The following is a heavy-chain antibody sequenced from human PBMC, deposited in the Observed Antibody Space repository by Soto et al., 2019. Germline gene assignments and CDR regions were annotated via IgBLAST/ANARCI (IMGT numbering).Heavy chain of an antibody. Sequence: ASVKVSCKASGYTFTSYARHWVRHAPGQRLEWMGWINAGNGNTKYSQKFQGRVTITRDTSASTAYMELSSLRPDDTAVYYCARGSEGWFGEFWLWGQGTLVTVSS. D-gene: IGHD3-10*01. CDR3: ARGSEGWFGEFWL. CDR2: INAGNGNT. V-gene: IGHV1-3*01. CDR1: GYTFTSYA. J-gene: IGHJ4*02.